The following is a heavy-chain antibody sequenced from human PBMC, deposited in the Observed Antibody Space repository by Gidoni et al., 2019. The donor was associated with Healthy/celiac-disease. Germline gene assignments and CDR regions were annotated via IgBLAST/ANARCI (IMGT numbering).Heavy chain of an antibody. V-gene: IGHV1-8*01. CDR1: GSPFTSYD. CDR2: MNPNSGNT. D-gene: IGHD2-2*01. CDR3: ASTVPAALNHAFDI. J-gene: IGHJ3*02. Sequence: QVQLVQSGAEVKKPGASVQVSCKASGSPFTSYDINWLRQATGQGLEWMGWMNPNSGNTGYAQKFQGRVTMTRNTYISTAYMELSSLRSEDTAVYYCASTVPAALNHAFDIWGQGTMVTVSS.